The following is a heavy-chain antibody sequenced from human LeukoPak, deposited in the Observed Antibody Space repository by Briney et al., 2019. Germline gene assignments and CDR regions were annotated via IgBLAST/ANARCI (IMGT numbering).Heavy chain of an antibody. D-gene: IGHD6-19*01. J-gene: IGHJ4*02. CDR1: GFTFSNFA. CDR3: AKSYDNGWYVCDY. Sequence: PGRSLRLSCAAPGFTFSNFAMNWVRQAPGKGLEWVAFISYDGSIKSYADSVKGRFAVSRDNSKNTLYLQMNSLRPEDTAFYYCAKSYDNGWYVCDYWGQGTLVTVSS. CDR2: ISYDGSIK. V-gene: IGHV3-30*09.